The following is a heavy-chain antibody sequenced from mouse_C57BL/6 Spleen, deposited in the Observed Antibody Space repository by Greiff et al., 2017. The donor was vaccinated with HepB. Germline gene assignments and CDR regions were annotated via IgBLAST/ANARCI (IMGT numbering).Heavy chain of an antibody. CDR3: ARSTTVVAGDYFDY. D-gene: IGHD1-1*01. CDR2: IDPSDSET. V-gene: IGHV1-52*01. CDR1: GYTFTSYW. J-gene: IGHJ2*01. Sequence: QVQLKQPGAELVRPGSSVKLSCKASGYTFTSYWMHWVKQRPIQGLEWIGNIDPSDSETHYNQKFKDKATLTVDKSSSTAYMQLSSLTSEDSAVYYCARSTTVVAGDYFDYWGQGTTLTVSS.